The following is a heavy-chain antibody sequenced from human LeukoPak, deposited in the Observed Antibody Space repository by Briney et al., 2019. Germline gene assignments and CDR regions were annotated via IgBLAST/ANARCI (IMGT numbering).Heavy chain of an antibody. CDR2: IKQDGSEK. D-gene: IGHD3-22*01. CDR1: GFTFSSYW. J-gene: IGHJ3*02. V-gene: IGHV3-7*01. Sequence: GGSLRLSCAASGFTFSSYWMSWVRQAPGKGLEWVANIKQDGSEKYYVDSVKGRFTISRDNAKNSLYLQMNSLRAEDTAVYYCARDRKPYHYDSSGYPYAFDIWGQGTMVTVSS. CDR3: ARDRKPYHYDSSGYPYAFDI.